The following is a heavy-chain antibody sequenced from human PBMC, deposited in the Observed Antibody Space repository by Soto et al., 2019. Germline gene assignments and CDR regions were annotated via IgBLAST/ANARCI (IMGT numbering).Heavy chain of an antibody. CDR1: GFSLSNARMG. Sequence: SGPTLVNPTETLTLTCTVSGFSLSNARMGVSWIRQPPGKALEWLAHIFSNDEKSYSTSLKSRLTISKDTSKSQVVLTMTNMDPVDTATYYCARIIVGATRRFFDYWGQGTLVTVSS. D-gene: IGHD1-26*01. J-gene: IGHJ4*02. CDR2: IFSNDEK. V-gene: IGHV2-26*01. CDR3: ARIIVGATRRFFDY.